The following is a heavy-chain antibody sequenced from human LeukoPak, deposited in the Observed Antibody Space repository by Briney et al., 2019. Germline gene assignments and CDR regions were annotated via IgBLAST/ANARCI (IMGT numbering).Heavy chain of an antibody. D-gene: IGHD3-16*02. CDR1: GFTFSDYY. Sequence: GGSLRLSCAASGFTFSDYYMSWVRQAPGKGLEWVSYISSSGSTIYYADSVKGRFTISRDNAKNSLYLQMNSLRAEDTAVYYCAREMGYVWVSYRYFDYWGQGTLVTVSS. J-gene: IGHJ4*02. CDR3: AREMGYVWVSYRYFDY. V-gene: IGHV3-11*01. CDR2: ISSSGSTI.